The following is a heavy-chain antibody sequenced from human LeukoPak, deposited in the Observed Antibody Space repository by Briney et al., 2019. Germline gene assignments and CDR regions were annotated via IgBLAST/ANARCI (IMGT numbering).Heavy chain of an antibody. CDR2: IWYDGSNK. CDR3: ARYGHAGGLDY. CDR1: GFTFSSYG. D-gene: IGHD3-16*01. V-gene: IGHV3-33*03. Sequence: GGSLRLSCAASGFTFSSYGMHWVRQAPGKGLEWVADIWYDGSNKYYADSVKGRFTISRDNAQNSLSLQMSSLRAEDTALYFCARYGHAGGLDYWGQGTLVTVSS. J-gene: IGHJ4*02.